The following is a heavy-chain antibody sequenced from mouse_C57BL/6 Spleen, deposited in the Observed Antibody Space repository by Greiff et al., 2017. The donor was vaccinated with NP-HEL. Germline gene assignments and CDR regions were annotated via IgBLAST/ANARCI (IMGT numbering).Heavy chain of an antibody. Sequence: EVKLMESGGGLVKPGGSLKLSCAASGFTFSDYGMHWVRQAPEKGLEWVAYISSGSSTIYYADTVKGRFTISRDNAKNTLFLQMTSLRSEDTAMYYCARGTTDLLYYFDYWGQGTTLTVSS. V-gene: IGHV5-17*01. J-gene: IGHJ2*01. D-gene: IGHD2-12*01. CDR2: ISSGSSTI. CDR1: GFTFSDYG. CDR3: ARGTTDLLYYFDY.